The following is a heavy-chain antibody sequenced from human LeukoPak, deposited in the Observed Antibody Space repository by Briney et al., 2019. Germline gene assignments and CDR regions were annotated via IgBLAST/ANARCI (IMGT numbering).Heavy chain of an antibody. Sequence: GGSLRLSCAASGFTFSNYSMNWVRQAPGKGLEWVSSITSSGSYIYYADSVKGRFTISRDNAGNSLYLQMNSLRAEDTAIYYCARAEALKFRDFDYWGQGTLVTVSS. J-gene: IGHJ4*02. CDR2: ITSSGSYI. V-gene: IGHV3-21*01. CDR3: ARAEALKFRDFDY. CDR1: GFTFSNYS.